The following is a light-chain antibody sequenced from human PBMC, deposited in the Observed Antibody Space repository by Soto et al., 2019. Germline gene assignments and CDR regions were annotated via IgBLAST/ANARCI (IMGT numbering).Light chain of an antibody. CDR2: GAS. V-gene: IGKV3-15*01. CDR1: QSVSSN. J-gene: IGKJ1*01. CDR3: QQYNNWPPWT. Sequence: IGMSMSLATLSVNPGERASLSCRSSQSVSSNLAWYQQKPGQAPRLLIYGASTRATGIPARFSGSGSGTEFTLTISSLQSEDFAVYYCQQYNNWPPWTFGQR.